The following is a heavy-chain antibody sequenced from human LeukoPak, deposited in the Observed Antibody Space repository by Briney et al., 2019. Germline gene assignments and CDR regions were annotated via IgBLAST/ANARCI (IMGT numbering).Heavy chain of an antibody. J-gene: IGHJ4*02. Sequence: GGSLRLSCAASGFTFSSYAMSWVRQAPGKGLEWVSYISSSSSTIYYADSVKGRFTISRDNARNSLYLQMNSLRAEDTAVYYCARDLENWNYVYWGQGTLVTVSS. CDR1: GFTFSSYA. CDR3: ARDLENWNYVY. D-gene: IGHD1-7*01. CDR2: ISSSSSTI. V-gene: IGHV3-48*01.